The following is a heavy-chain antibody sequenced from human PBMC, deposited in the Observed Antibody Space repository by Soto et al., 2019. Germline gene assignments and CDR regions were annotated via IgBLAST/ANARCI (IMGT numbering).Heavy chain of an antibody. CDR2: MNPNSGNT. CDR3: AREKSSGYYYDY. Sequence: QVQLVQSGAEVKKPGASVKVSCKASGYTFTSYDINWVRQATGQGLEWMGWMNPNSGNTVYAQKFQGRGTIARNTAISTTYRELSSLRSEDPAVYYWAREKSSGYYYDYWGQGTLVTVAS. CDR1: GYTFTSYD. D-gene: IGHD3-22*01. V-gene: IGHV1-8*01. J-gene: IGHJ4*02.